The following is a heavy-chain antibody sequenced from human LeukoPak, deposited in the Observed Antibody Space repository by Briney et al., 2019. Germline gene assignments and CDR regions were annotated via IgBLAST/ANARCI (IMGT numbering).Heavy chain of an antibody. CDR2: ISGSGGST. D-gene: IGHD3-10*01. CDR1: GFTFSSYA. Sequence: GGSLRLSCAASGFTFSSYAMSWVRQAPGKGLEWVSAISGSGGSTYYADSVKGRFTVYRDNSKNTLYLQMNSLRAEDTAVYYCAKAAARITKYDYWGQGTLVTVSS. J-gene: IGHJ4*02. CDR3: AKAAARITKYDY. V-gene: IGHV3-23*01.